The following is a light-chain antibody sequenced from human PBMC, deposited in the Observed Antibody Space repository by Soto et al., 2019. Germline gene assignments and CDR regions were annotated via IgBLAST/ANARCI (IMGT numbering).Light chain of an antibody. CDR2: GAS. V-gene: IGKV1-17*01. CDR3: QQYNDYSWT. J-gene: IGKJ1*01. CDR1: QDIRND. Sequence: DIQMTQSPSSLSASVGDRVTITCRASQDIRNDLGWYQQKPGEAPKRLIYGASTLESGVPSRFSGSGSGTEFTLTISSLQPEDFATYYCQQYNDYSWTFGQGTKVDLK.